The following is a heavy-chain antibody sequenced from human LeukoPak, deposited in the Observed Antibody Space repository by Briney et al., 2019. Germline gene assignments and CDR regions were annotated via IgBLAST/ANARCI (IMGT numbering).Heavy chain of an antibody. V-gene: IGHV4-59*11. J-gene: IGHJ4*02. CDR3: ARDQEREDRICWDDF. D-gene: IGHD2-15*01. CDR1: GGCISGRD. Sequence: PSETLTCTCSAAGGCISGRDWRLLRQPPGKGLEWIGYISSSGSTNYNPSLKSRVTISVDTSKNQFSLKLISVTAADTALYHCARDQEREDRICWDDFWGQGTLVTVSS. CDR2: ISSSGST.